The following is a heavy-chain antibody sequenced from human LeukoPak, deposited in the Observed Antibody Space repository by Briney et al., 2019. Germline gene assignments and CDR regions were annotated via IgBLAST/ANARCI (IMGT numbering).Heavy chain of an antibody. V-gene: IGHV3-23*01. J-gene: IGHJ4*02. CDR2: ISGSGGST. CDR1: GFTFNHYA. D-gene: IGHD6-19*01. Sequence: GGSLRLSCAASGFTFNHYAMNWVRQAPGKGLEWVSVISGSGGSTYFTDSVKGRFTISRDNSKNTLYLQMNSLRAEDTAVYYCAKSVLPASSGFDYWGQGTLVTVSS. CDR3: AKSVLPASSGFDY.